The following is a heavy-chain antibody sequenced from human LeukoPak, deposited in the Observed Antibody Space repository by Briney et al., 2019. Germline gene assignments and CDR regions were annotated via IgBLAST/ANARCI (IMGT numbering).Heavy chain of an antibody. CDR3: ARHFAVMGSYSAEGAFDI. CDR1: GYSISSGYY. Sequence: SETLSLTCAVCGYSISSGYYWGWIRQPPGKGLEWIGSIYHSGSTYYNPSLKSRVTISVDTSKNQFSLKLSSVTAADTAVYYCARHFAVMGSYSAEGAFDIWGQGTMVTVSS. D-gene: IGHD1-26*01. J-gene: IGHJ3*02. CDR2: IYHSGST. V-gene: IGHV4-38-2*01.